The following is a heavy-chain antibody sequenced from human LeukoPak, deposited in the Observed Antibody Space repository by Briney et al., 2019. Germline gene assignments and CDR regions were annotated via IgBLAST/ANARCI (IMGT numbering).Heavy chain of an antibody. J-gene: IGHJ4*02. CDR3: TREYSSGWPFDF. CDR1: GFTFSASA. CDR2: IRSKADTYTT. V-gene: IGHV3-73*01. D-gene: IGHD6-19*01. Sequence: GGSLRLSCAASGFTFSASAVHWVRRASGKGLEWVGRIRSKADTYTTSYAASVKGRFTISRDDSKNTAFLQLNSLKTEDTAVYYCTREYSSGWPFDFWGQGTLVTVSS.